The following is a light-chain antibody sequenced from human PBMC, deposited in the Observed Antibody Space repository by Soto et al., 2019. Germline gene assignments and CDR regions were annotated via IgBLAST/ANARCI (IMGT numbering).Light chain of an antibody. V-gene: IGKV3-15*01. CDR1: QSVSSN. CDR3: QQYNKGPLT. J-gene: IGKJ1*01. Sequence: EIMMTQSPGTLSASPGERATLSCRASQSVSSNLAWYQQKPGQAPRLLIYAVSTRATGIPARFSGSGSGTGFTLPTGTLQSKVFAVYTCQQYNKGPLTLGKGTKWKTK. CDR2: AVS.